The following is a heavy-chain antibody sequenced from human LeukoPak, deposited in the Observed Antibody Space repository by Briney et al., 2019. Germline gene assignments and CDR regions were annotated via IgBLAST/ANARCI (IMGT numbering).Heavy chain of an antibody. CDR2: ISRNSGSS. J-gene: IGHJ3*02. CDR3: AKDIKVGVTDAFDI. V-gene: IGHV3-9*01. Sequence: PGRSLRLSCAASGFTFDDYAMHWVRQAPGKGLEWISGISRNSGSSGYADSVKGRFTISRDNAKNSLYLQMSSLRVEDTALYYCAKDIKVGVTDAFDIWGQGTMVTVSS. D-gene: IGHD1-26*01. CDR1: GFTFDDYA.